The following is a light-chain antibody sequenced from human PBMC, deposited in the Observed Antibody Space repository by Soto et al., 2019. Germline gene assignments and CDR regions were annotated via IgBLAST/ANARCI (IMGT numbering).Light chain of an antibody. CDR1: QSVHNNY. Sequence: EIVVTQSPGTLSLSPGDRATLSCRASQSVHNNYVAWYQQRSGQAPRLLIFGASIRATGLPDRFSGSGSGTDFTLTISRLEPEDFAVYYCQQRSNWPLFTFGPGTKVDIK. J-gene: IGKJ3*01. CDR2: GAS. V-gene: IGKV3D-20*02. CDR3: QQRSNWPLFT.